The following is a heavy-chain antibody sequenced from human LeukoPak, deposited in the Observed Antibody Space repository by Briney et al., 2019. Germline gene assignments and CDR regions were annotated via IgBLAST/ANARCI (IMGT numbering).Heavy chain of an antibody. Sequence: ASVKVSCKASGYTFTSYDLNWVRQANGQGLEWMGWMNPNSGNTGYAPKFQGRVTMTRNTSISTAYMEQSSLRSEDTAVYYCARKGPANYYYYYMDVWGKGTSVTVSS. CDR1: GYTFTSYD. D-gene: IGHD2-2*01. J-gene: IGHJ6*03. CDR3: ARKGPANYYYYYMDV. V-gene: IGHV1-8*01. CDR2: MNPNSGNT.